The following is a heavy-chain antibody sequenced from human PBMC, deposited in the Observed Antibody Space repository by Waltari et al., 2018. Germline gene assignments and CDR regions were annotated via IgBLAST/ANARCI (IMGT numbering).Heavy chain of an antibody. CDR3: ASWRVSSWYYYYYGMDV. CDR1: GFTFSSYS. V-gene: IGHV3-21*01. J-gene: IGHJ6*02. Sequence: EVQLVESGGGLVKPGGSLRLSCAASGFTFSSYSMNWVRQAPGKGLEWVSSISRNRSYIYYADAMKGRFTIARDNAKNSLYLQMNSLRAEDTAVYYCASWRVSSWYYYYYGMDVWGQGTTVTVSS. D-gene: IGHD2-2*01. CDR2: ISRNRSYI.